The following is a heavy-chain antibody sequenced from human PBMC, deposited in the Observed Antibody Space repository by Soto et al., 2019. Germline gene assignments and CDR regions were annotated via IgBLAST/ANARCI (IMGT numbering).Heavy chain of an antibody. D-gene: IGHD5-18*01. CDR2: IKQDGSEK. CDR3: ARDIPRGHPWIQLWLDYGMDV. V-gene: IGHV3-7*01. J-gene: IGHJ6*02. CDR1: GFTFSSYW. Sequence: EVQLVESGGGLVQPGGSLRLSCAASGFTFSSYWMSWVRQAPGKGLEWVANIKQDGSEKYYVDSVMGRFTISRDNAKNSLYLQMNSLRAEDTAVYYCARDIPRGHPWIQLWLDYGMDVWGQGTTVTVSS.